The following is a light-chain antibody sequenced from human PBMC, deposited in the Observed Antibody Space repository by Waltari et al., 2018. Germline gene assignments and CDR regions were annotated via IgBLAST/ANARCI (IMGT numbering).Light chain of an antibody. Sequence: QLVLTQSPSASASLGASVKLTCTLSSGHSSYAIAWHQQQPEKGPRYLMKLNSDGSHSKGDGIPDRCSGSSSGAERYLTISGLQSEDDADYYCQTWGTGIHVVFGGGTKLTVL. V-gene: IGLV4-69*01. J-gene: IGLJ2*01. CDR3: QTWGTGIHVV. CDR1: SGHSSYA. CDR2: LNSDGSH.